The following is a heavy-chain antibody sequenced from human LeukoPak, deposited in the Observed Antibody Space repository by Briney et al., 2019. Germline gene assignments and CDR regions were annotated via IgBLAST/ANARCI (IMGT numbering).Heavy chain of an antibody. CDR1: GGSFSGNY. CDR3: AREYSSGYYYFDY. V-gene: IGHV4-34*01. J-gene: IGHJ4*02. Sequence: PSETLSLTCVVYGGSFSGNYWSWIRQPPGKGLEWIGEINHSGSTNYNPSLKSRVTISVDTSKNQFSLKLSSVTAADTAVYYCAREYSSGYYYFDYWGQGTLVTVSA. CDR2: INHSGST. D-gene: IGHD3-22*01.